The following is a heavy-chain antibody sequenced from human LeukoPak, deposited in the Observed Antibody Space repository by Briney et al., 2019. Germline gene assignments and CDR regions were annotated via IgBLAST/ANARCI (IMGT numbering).Heavy chain of an antibody. CDR3: ARARDTIFGVVIKPRDAFDI. V-gene: IGHV4-34*01. CDR1: GGSFSGYY. D-gene: IGHD3-3*01. J-gene: IGHJ3*02. Sequence: SETLSLTCAVYGGSFSGYYWSWIRQPPGKGLEWIGEINHSGSTNYNPSLKSRVTISVGTSKNQFSLKLSSVTAADTAVYYCARARDTIFGVVIKPRDAFDIWGQGTMVTVSS. CDR2: INHSGST.